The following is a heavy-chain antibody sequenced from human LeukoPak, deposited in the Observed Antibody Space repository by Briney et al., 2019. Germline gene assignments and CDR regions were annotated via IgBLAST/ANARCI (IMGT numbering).Heavy chain of an antibody. CDR1: GGSINTPNYY. CDR3: AKCQWLFWYFDL. V-gene: IGHV4-39*07. Sequence: SETLSLTCTVSGGSINTPNYYWGWIRQTPGKGLEWIGNIFYSGGTYYSPSLTSRVTISLDTSRNQFSLKLNSVTAADTAVYYCAKCQWLFWYFDLWGRGTLVTVSS. CDR2: IFYSGGT. D-gene: IGHD3-22*01. J-gene: IGHJ2*01.